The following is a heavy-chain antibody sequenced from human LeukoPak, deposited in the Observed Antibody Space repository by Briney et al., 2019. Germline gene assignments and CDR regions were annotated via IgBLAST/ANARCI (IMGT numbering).Heavy chain of an antibody. CDR1: GYTLTELS. D-gene: IGHD1-1*01. CDR3: AIEKRNNWNDRWFDP. J-gene: IGHJ5*02. Sequence: ASVKVSCKVSGYTLTELSMHWVRQAPGKGLEWMGGFDPEDGETIYAQKFQGRVTMTEDTSTDTAYMELSSLRSEDTAMYYCAIEKRNNWNDRWFDPWGQGALVTVSS. V-gene: IGHV1-24*01. CDR2: FDPEDGET.